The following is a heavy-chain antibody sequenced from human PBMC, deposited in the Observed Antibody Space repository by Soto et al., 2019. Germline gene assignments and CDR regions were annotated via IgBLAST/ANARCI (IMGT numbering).Heavy chain of an antibody. V-gene: IGHV1-69*02. CDR2: IIPILGIA. D-gene: IGHD3-16*01. CDR1: GGTFSSYI. J-gene: IGHJ4*02. Sequence: QVQLVQSGAEVKKPGSSVKVSCKASGGTFSSYIITWVRQAPGQGLEWMGRIIPILGIANYAQRFQGRITITADKSTSTAYMALSSLRSEDTAVYYCARIHPYDYVDYWGQGTLVTVSS. CDR3: ARIHPYDYVDY.